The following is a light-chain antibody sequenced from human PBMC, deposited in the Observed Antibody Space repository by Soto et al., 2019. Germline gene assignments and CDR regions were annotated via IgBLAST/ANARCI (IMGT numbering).Light chain of an antibody. CDR3: CSYVGATTYI. CDR2: EGI. Sequence: QSVLTQPASVSGSPGQSITISCTGTSSTVGGFNVVSWYQQHPGKAPKVIIYEGIKRPPGVSNRFSGSNSGSTASLTISGLQAEDEADHYCCSYVGATTYIFGRGTKVTVL. CDR1: SSTVGGFNV. V-gene: IGLV2-23*01. J-gene: IGLJ1*01.